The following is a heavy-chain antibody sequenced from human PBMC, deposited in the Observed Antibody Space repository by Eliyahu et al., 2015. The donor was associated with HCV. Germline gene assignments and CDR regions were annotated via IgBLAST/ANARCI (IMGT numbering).Heavy chain of an antibody. J-gene: IGHJ5*02. CDR3: ASGGGGIAVAGTGGWFDP. CDR2: THHSGST. V-gene: IGHV4-59*01. D-gene: IGHD6-19*01. CDR1: GGSXXXYX. Sequence: QVQLQESGPGLVKPSETLSLTCTVSGGSXXXYXWSWIRQPPGKGLEWIGYTHHSGSTNYNPSLESRVTISVDTSKNQFSLKLNSVTAADTAVYYCASGGGGIAVAGTGGWFDPWGQGTLVTVSS.